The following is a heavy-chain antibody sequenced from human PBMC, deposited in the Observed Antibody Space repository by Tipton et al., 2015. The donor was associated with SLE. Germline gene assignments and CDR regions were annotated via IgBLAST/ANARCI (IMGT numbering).Heavy chain of an antibody. J-gene: IGHJ4*02. V-gene: IGHV3-23*01. Sequence: SLRLSCAASGLTFSSYAMTWVRQAPGKGVEWVSSIGGSGVTKYYADSVKGRFTISRDISKNMLYLQMNSLRVEDTAVYYCARSAHWGGNYFDIWGQGTLVPVSS. CDR3: ARSAHWGGNYFDI. CDR1: GLTFSSYA. D-gene: IGHD7-27*01. CDR2: IGGSGVTK.